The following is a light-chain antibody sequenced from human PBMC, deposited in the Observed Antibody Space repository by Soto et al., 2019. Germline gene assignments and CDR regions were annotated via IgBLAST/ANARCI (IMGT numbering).Light chain of an antibody. CDR2: AAS. Sequence: AIPMTQSPSSLSASVGDRVTIACRASQGIRNDLGWYQQKPGKAPKLLIYAASSLQSGVPSRFSGSGSGTDFTLTISSLQPEDFATYYCLQDYNYPYTFGQGTKLEIK. V-gene: IGKV1-6*01. J-gene: IGKJ2*01. CDR1: QGIRND. CDR3: LQDYNYPYT.